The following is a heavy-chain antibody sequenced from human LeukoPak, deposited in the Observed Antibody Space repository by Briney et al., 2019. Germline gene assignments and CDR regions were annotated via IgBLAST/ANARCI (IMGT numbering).Heavy chain of an antibody. D-gene: IGHD5-12*01. J-gene: IGHJ4*02. CDR2: ISSSGSTI. CDR3: ARDPEGGYDYDY. CDR1: GFTFSSYA. V-gene: IGHV3-48*03. Sequence: GRSLRLSCAASGFTFSSYAMHWVRQAPGKGLEWVSYISSSGSTIYYADSVKGRFTISRDNAKNSLYLQMNSLRAEDTAVYYCARDPEGGYDYDYWGQGTLVTVSS.